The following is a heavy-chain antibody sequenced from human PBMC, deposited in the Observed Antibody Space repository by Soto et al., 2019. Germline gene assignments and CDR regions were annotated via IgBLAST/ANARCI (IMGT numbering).Heavy chain of an antibody. CDR2: FYHNGRT. D-gene: IGHD2-2*01. V-gene: IGHV4-61*01. J-gene: IGHJ4*02. CDR3: ARDRVISGATFEY. Sequence: PSETLSITGGVSVYALSILNGYWSWIRHPPGKGLEWIGHFYHNGRTKYSPSLKSRVTISADMSKNQFSLKLNSVTAADTAVYYCARDRVISGATFEYWGPGTLVTVSS. CDR1: VYALSILNGY.